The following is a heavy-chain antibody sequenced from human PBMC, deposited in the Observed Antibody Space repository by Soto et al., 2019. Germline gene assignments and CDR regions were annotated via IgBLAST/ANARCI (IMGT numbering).Heavy chain of an antibody. CDR2: INPNSGGT. Sequence: GASVKVSCKASGYTFTGYYMHWVRQAPGQGLEWMGWINPNSGGTNYAQKFQGRVTMTRDTSISTAYMELSRLRSDDTAVYYCARRQQWLAGYFDYWGQGTLVTVSS. CDR1: GYTFTGYY. J-gene: IGHJ4*02. D-gene: IGHD6-19*01. CDR3: ARRQQWLAGYFDY. V-gene: IGHV1-2*02.